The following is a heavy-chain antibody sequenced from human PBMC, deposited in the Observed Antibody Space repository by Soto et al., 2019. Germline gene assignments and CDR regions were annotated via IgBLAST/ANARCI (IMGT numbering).Heavy chain of an antibody. CDR1: GGTFSSYA. CDR3: ARERGGRDSSGWYTGYHYYYGMDV. Sequence: SVKVSCKASGGTFSSYAISWVRQAPGQGLEWMGGIIPIFGTANYAQRFQGRVTITADESTSTAYMELSSLRSEDTAVYYCARERGGRDSSGWYTGYHYYYGMDVWGQGTTVTVSS. J-gene: IGHJ6*02. CDR2: IIPIFGTA. V-gene: IGHV1-69*13. D-gene: IGHD6-19*01.